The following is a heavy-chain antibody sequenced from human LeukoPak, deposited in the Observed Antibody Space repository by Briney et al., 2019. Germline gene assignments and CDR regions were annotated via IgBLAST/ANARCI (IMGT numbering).Heavy chain of an antibody. CDR1: GYTFTGYY. CDR3: AREAGTTAWGDY. Sequence: ASVKVSCKACGYTFTGYYMHWVRQAPGQGLEWMGWINPNSGDTNYAQKFQGRVTMTRDTSITTAYLELSSLRSDDTAVYYCAREAGTTAWGDYWGQGILVTVSS. CDR2: INPNSGDT. V-gene: IGHV1-2*02. D-gene: IGHD1-7*01. J-gene: IGHJ4*02.